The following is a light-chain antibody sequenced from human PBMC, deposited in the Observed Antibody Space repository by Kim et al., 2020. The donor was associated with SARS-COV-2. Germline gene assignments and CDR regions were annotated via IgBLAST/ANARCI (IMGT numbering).Light chain of an antibody. V-gene: IGLV2-14*03. CDR2: DVS. CDR1: SSDVGANHY. J-gene: IGLJ2*01. Sequence: SLGQSITLSCTGGSSDVGANHYVSWYRHHPGKAPKLMIYDVSLRPSGVSNRFSGSKSGNTASLTISGLQAEDEADYYCSTYTGSVVFGGGTQLTVL. CDR3: STYTGSVV.